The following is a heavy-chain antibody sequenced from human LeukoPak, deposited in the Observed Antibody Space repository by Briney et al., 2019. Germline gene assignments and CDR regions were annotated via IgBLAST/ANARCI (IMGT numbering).Heavy chain of an antibody. Sequence: GGSLRLSCAASGFTFSSHAMTWVRQAPGKGLEWVANIKQDGSKKSYVDSVKGRFTISRDNAKNSLYLQMNSLRAEDTAIYYCTRVGYIDEGIDYWGQGTLVTVSS. V-gene: IGHV3-7*04. CDR1: GFTFSSHA. J-gene: IGHJ4*02. CDR2: IKQDGSKK. CDR3: TRVGYIDEGIDY. D-gene: IGHD5-24*01.